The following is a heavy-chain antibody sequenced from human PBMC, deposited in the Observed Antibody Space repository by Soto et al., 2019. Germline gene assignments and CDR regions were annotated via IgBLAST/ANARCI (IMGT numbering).Heavy chain of an antibody. CDR2: ISYDGSNK. Sequence: GGSLRLSCAASGFTFSSYGMHWVRQAPGKGLEWVAVISYDGSNKYYADSVKGRFTISRDNSKNTLYLQMNSLRAEDTAVYYCAKDCRWYKGGPDYWGQGTLVTVSS. V-gene: IGHV3-30*18. CDR3: AKDCRWYKGGPDY. CDR1: GFTFSSYG. D-gene: IGHD1-20*01. J-gene: IGHJ4*02.